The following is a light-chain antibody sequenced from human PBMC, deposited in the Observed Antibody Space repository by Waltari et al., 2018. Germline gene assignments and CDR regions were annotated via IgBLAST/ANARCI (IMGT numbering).Light chain of an antibody. V-gene: IGKV3-15*01. Sequence: EIVMTQSPVTLSVSPGERATLSCRASQSVGVTLAWYQQKPGQAPNLLIYDTSTRATGVPAKFSGSGSGTEFTLTISSLQSEDFAIYYCQQYNLWPRTFGQGTRVEIK. CDR1: QSVGVT. CDR3: QQYNLWPRT. J-gene: IGKJ1*01. CDR2: DTS.